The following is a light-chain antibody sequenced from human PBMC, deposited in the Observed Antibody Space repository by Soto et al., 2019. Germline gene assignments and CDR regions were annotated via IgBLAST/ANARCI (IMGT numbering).Light chain of an antibody. CDR3: FSYTSSGTYV. Sequence: SALAQPASVSGSPGQSITISCTGTSSDVGNYKYVSWYQQHPGKAPKLMIYEASNRPSGVSNRFSGSKSGNTASLTISGLQAEGETDYYCFSYTSSGTYVFGTGTKVTVL. J-gene: IGLJ1*01. V-gene: IGLV2-14*01. CDR1: SSDVGNYKY. CDR2: EAS.